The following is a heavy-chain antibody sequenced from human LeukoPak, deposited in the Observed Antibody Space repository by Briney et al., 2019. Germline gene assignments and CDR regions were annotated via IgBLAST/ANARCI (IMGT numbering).Heavy chain of an antibody. J-gene: IGHJ4*02. CDR1: GGSFSGYY. Sequence: PSETLSLTCAVYGGSFSGYYWSWIRQPPGKGLEWIGEINHSGSTYYNPSLKSRVTISVDTSKNQFSLKLSSVTAADTAVYYCARLVVVAAHTDYWGQGTLVTVSS. D-gene: IGHD2-15*01. CDR3: ARLVVVAAHTDY. V-gene: IGHV4-34*01. CDR2: INHSGST.